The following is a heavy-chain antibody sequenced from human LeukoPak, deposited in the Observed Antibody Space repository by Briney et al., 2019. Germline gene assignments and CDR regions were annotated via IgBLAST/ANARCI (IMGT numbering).Heavy chain of an antibody. CDR2: IHFSGST. J-gene: IGHJ4*02. D-gene: IGHD3-22*01. CDR1: GGSINSYY. V-gene: IGHV4-4*07. Sequence: SETLSLTCTVSGGSINSYYWTRLRQSAEKGLEWIGRIHFSGSTNYNPALKSRVAISLDDSENQFSLKLRSVTAADTAVYFCARDDSSRDDSSGYHVWGRGTLVTVSS. CDR3: ARDDSSRDDSSGYHV.